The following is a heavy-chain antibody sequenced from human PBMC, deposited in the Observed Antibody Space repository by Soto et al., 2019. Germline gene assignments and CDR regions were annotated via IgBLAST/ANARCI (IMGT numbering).Heavy chain of an antibody. CDR3: ARQVDCSGGSCYYYYYYYMDV. D-gene: IGHD2-15*01. J-gene: IGHJ6*03. V-gene: IGHV3-48*01. Sequence: SLRLSCAASGFTFSSYSMNWVRQAPGKGLEWVSYISSSSSTIYYADSVKGRFTISRDNAKNSLYLQMNSLRAEDTAVYYCARQVDCSGGSCYYYYYYYMDVWGKGTTVTVSS. CDR2: ISSSSSTI. CDR1: GFTFSSYS.